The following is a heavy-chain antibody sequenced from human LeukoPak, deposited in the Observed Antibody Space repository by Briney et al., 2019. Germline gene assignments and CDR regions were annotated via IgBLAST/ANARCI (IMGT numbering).Heavy chain of an antibody. J-gene: IGHJ4*02. Sequence: SGPTLVNPTQTLTLTCTFSGCSLSTRGVGLGWIRQPPGKALGWLAGIYWDDDKRYSPSLKSRLTITKDASKNQVVLTMANMDPVDTATYCCAHRLASAGLFDYWGQGTLVTVST. CDR1: GCSLSTRGVG. V-gene: IGHV2-5*02. CDR3: AHRLASAGLFDY. CDR2: IYWDDDK. D-gene: IGHD6-13*01.